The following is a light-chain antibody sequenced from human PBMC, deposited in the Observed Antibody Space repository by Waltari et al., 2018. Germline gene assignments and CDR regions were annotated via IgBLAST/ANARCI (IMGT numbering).Light chain of an antibody. CDR1: SSAVGGYSP. Sequence: QSALTQPASVSVSPGPSIAISCPGTSSAVGGYSPVSWSQHHPGQVPTPVIYDVSNRPSGVSNRFSGSKSGNTASLTISGLQADDEADYYCSSFTSTTTLIFGGGTKLTVL. J-gene: IGLJ2*01. CDR3: SSFTSTTTLI. CDR2: DVS. V-gene: IGLV2-14*03.